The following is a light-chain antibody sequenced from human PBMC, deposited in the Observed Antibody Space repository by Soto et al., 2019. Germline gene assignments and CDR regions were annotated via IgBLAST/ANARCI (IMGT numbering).Light chain of an antibody. Sequence: EIVLTQSPGTLSLFPGERATLSCRASQSISSNYLAWYQQKPGQAPRLLIHGASNRATGIPDRFSGAGSGTDFTLTISRLDPEDFAVYYCHQYGSAPAWTFGQGTKVEIK. CDR3: HQYGSAPAWT. J-gene: IGKJ1*01. CDR2: GAS. V-gene: IGKV3-20*01. CDR1: QSISSNY.